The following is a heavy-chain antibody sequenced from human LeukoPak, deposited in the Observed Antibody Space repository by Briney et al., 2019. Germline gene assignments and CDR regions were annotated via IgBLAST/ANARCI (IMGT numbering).Heavy chain of an antibody. V-gene: IGHV4-61*01. Sequence: PETLSLTCTVSGGSISSSSYYWSWIRQPPGKGLEWIGYIYYSGSTNYNPSLKSRVTISVDTSKNQFSLKLSSVTAADTAVYYCARVRSGWRYYFDYWGQGTLVTVSS. J-gene: IGHJ4*02. D-gene: IGHD6-19*01. CDR1: GGSISSSSYY. CDR3: ARVRSGWRYYFDY. CDR2: IYYSGST.